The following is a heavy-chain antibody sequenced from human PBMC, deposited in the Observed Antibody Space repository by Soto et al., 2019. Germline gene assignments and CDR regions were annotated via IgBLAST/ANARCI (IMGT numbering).Heavy chain of an antibody. CDR3: ASYPAGRSYYYYMDV. CDR1: GYTFTSYD. CDR2: MNPNSGNT. J-gene: IGHJ6*03. D-gene: IGHD2-2*01. Sequence: ASVKVSCKASGYTFTSYDINWVRQATGQGLEWMGWMNPNSGNTGYAQKFQGRVTMTRNTSISTAYMELSSLRSGDTAVYYCASYPAGRSYYYYMDVWGKGTTVTVSS. V-gene: IGHV1-8*01.